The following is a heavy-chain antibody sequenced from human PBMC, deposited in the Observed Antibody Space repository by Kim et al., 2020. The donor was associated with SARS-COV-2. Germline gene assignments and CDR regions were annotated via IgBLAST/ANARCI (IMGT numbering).Heavy chain of an antibody. CDR3: AKQFDYIGSGSYYNDKSFDY. Sequence: GGSLRLSCAASGFTFSSYGMHWVRQAPGKGLEWVAVISYDGSNKYYADSVKGRFTISRDNSKNTLYLQMNSLRAEDTAVYYCAKQFDYIGSGSYYNDKSFDYWGEGTMVTDSS. D-gene: IGHD3-10*01. CDR2: ISYDGSNK. CDR1: GFTFSSYG. J-gene: IGHJ4*02. V-gene: IGHV3-30*18.